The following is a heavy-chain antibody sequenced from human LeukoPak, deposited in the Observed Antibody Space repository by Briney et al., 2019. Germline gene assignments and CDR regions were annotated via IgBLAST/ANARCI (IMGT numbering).Heavy chain of an antibody. CDR3: AKDLSATLGWYFHL. Sequence: AGGSLRLSCAVSGFTVTSYCMHWVRQAPGKGLEWVAFIRNDGSDKYYADSVKGRFTISRDNSKNTLYLQMSSLRAEDTAVYYCAKDLSATLGWYFHLWGRGSLVTVSS. CDR2: IRNDGSDK. CDR1: GFTVTSYC. D-gene: IGHD3-16*02. V-gene: IGHV3-30*02. J-gene: IGHJ2*01.